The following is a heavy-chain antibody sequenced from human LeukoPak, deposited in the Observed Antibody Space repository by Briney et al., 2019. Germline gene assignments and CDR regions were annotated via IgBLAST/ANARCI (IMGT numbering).Heavy chain of an antibody. D-gene: IGHD3-10*01. V-gene: IGHV1-2*02. CDR3: ARAQRITMVRGVMSYYCYYMDV. J-gene: IGHJ6*03. CDR2: INPNSGGT. CDR1: GYTFTDYY. Sequence: GASVKVSCKASGYTFTDYYMHWVRQAPGQGLERMGWINPNSGGTNYAQKFQGRVTMTRDTSISTAYMELSRLRSDDTAVYYCARAQRITMVRGVMSYYCYYMDVWGKGTTVTVSS.